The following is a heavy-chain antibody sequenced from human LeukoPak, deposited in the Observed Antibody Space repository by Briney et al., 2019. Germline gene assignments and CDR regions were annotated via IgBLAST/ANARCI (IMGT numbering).Heavy chain of an antibody. CDR1: GFTFSSYG. CDR2: ISYDGSNK. V-gene: IGHV3-30*18. D-gene: IGHD1-26*01. J-gene: IGHJ6*03. CDR3: AKGTVGGSYLNSMDV. Sequence: GGSLRLSWAASGFTFSSYGMDWVRQAPGKGLEWVAVISYDGSNKYYADSVKGRFTISRDNSKNTLYLQMNSLRAEDTAVYYCAKGTVGGSYLNSMDVWGKGTTVTVSS.